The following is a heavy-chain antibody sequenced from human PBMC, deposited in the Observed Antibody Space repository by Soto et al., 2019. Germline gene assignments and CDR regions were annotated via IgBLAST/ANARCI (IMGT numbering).Heavy chain of an antibody. Sequence: QVQLQESGPGLVKPSQTLSLTCTVSGGSISSGDYYWSWIRQPPGKGLEWIGYIYYSGSTYYNPSPQSRGTISVDTSKNQFPLKLSSVTAADTAVYYCARDHLFGRSYYFDYWGQGTLVTVSS. CDR1: GGSISSGDYY. CDR2: IYYSGST. J-gene: IGHJ4*02. D-gene: IGHD6-6*01. V-gene: IGHV4-30-4*01. CDR3: ARDHLFGRSYYFDY.